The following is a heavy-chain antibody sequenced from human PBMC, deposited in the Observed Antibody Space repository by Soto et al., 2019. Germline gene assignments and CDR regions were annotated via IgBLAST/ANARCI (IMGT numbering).Heavy chain of an antibody. J-gene: IGHJ4*03. Sequence: PSETLSLTCAVYGGSFSGYYWSWVRQPPGKGLEWVGSTYDSGATYYNPSLRSRVTISADTSKNQFSLSLTSVTAADTAVYYCARSPQYYTPGSSPFDYWGPGTMVTVSS. CDR3: ARSPQYYTPGSSPFDY. CDR1: GGSFSGYY. D-gene: IGHD3-3*01. V-gene: IGHV4-34*01. CDR2: TYDSGAT.